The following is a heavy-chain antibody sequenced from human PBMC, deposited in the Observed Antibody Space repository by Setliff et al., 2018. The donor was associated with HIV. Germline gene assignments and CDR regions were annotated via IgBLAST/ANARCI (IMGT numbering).Heavy chain of an antibody. CDR2: ISGSGGST. Sequence: GGSLRLSCAASGFTFSSYAMSWVRQAPGKGLEWVSSISGSGGSTYYADSVKGRFTISRDDSKNTLFLQMNSLRAEDTAVYYCAKEVKQRLVQANYYYYYMDVWG. D-gene: IGHD6-19*01. CDR1: GFTFSSYA. J-gene: IGHJ6*03. V-gene: IGHV3-23*01. CDR3: AKEVKQRLVQANYYYYYMDV.